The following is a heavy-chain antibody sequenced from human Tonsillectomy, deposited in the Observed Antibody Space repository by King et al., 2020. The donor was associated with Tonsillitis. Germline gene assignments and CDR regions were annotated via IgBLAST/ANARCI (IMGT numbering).Heavy chain of an antibody. CDR1: GGSISSSSYY. CDR2: IYYSGST. CDR3: ARLGGGSLRDAFDI. D-gene: IGHD1-26*01. V-gene: IGHV4-39*01. Sequence: LQLQESGPGLVKPSETLSLTCTVSGGSISSSSYYWGWIRQPPGKGLEWIGSIYYSGSTYYNPSLKSRVTISVDTSKNQFSLKLSSVTAADTAVYYCARLGGGSLRDAFDIWGQGTMVTVSS. J-gene: IGHJ3*02.